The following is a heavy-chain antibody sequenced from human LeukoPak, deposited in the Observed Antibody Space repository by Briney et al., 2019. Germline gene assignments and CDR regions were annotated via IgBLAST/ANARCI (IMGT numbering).Heavy chain of an antibody. CDR3: ARHFGFGDAFDI. CDR1: GGSISSYY. J-gene: IGHJ3*02. D-gene: IGHD3-10*01. Sequence: SETLSLTCTVSGGSISSYYWSWIRQPPGEGLEWIGYIYYSGSTNYNPSLKSRVTISVDTSKNQFSLKLSSVTAADTAVYYCARHFGFGDAFDIWGQGTMVTVSS. CDR2: IYYSGST. V-gene: IGHV4-59*08.